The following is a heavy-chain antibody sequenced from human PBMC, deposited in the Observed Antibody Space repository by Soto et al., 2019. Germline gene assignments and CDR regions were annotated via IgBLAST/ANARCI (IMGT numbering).Heavy chain of an antibody. J-gene: IGHJ4*02. V-gene: IGHV1-3*01. CDR2: INAGNGNT. CDR3: ARGIAAAGDFDY. CDR1: GYTFTSYA. Sequence: QVQLVQSGAEVKKPGASVKVSCKASGYTFTSYAMHWVRQAPGQRLEWMGWINAGNGNTKYLQKFQGRVTITRDTSASTAYMELSSLRSEDTAVYYCARGIAAAGDFDYWGQGTLVTVSS. D-gene: IGHD6-13*01.